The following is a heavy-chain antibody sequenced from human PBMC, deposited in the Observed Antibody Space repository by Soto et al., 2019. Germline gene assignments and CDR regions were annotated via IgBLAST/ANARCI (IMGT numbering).Heavy chain of an antibody. CDR2: ISSSSSYI. J-gene: IGHJ3*02. V-gene: IGHV3-21*01. D-gene: IGHD2-15*01. Sequence: EVQLVESGGGLMKPGGSRRLSSAASGFTFSNYSMNWVRKAPGKGLEGVASISSSSSYIYYADSVKGRFTISRDNAKNSLYLQMKSLRAEDTAVYYCARDMCSGGSCYGHDAFDIWGQGTMVTVSS. CDR3: ARDMCSGGSCYGHDAFDI. CDR1: GFTFSNYS.